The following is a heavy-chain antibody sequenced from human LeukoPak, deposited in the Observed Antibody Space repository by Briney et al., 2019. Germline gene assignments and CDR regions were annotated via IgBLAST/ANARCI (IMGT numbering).Heavy chain of an antibody. V-gene: IGHV3-48*03. D-gene: IGHD2-15*01. Sequence: PGGSLRLSCAASGFTFSSYEMNWVRQAPGKGLDWVSYISSSGTTIYYADSVKGRFTISRDNAKNSLYLQMNSLRAEDTAVYYCARDFAARAEYFQHWGQGTLVTVSS. CDR2: ISSSGTTI. CDR1: GFTFSSYE. J-gene: IGHJ1*01. CDR3: ARDFAARAEYFQH.